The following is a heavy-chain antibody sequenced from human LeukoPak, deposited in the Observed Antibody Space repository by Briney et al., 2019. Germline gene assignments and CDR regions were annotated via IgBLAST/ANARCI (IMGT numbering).Heavy chain of an antibody. CDR2: IYTGGST. Sequence: PGGSLRLSCAASGFIVSRNYMSWVRQAPGKGLEWVSLIYTGGSTYYADSVRGRFTISRDDSKNTLYLQMNSLRAADTAVYYCARERGSENGYEGDFDVWGQGTMVTVYS. D-gene: IGHD3-22*01. V-gene: IGHV3-53*01. CDR1: GFIVSRNY. J-gene: IGHJ3*01. CDR3: ARERGSENGYEGDFDV.